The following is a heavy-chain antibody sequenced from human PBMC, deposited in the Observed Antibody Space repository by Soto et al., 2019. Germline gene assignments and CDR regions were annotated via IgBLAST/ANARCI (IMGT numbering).Heavy chain of an antibody. CDR1: EGTFSSYT. D-gene: IGHD6-13*01. V-gene: IGHV1-69*02. CDR3: ARGYSSSWSDY. CDR2: IIPILGIA. J-gene: IGHJ4*02. Sequence: QVQLVQSGAEVKKPGSSVKVSCKASEGTFSSYTISWVRQAPGQGLEWMGRIIPILGIANYAQKFQGRVTITADKSTSTAYMELSSLRSEDTAVYYCARGYSSSWSDYWGQGTLVTVSS.